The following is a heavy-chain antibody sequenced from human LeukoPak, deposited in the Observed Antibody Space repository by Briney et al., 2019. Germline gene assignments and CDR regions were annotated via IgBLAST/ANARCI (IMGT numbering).Heavy chain of an antibody. J-gene: IGHJ6*02. CDR3: ARLRASYYYYYGMDV. Sequence: SETLSLTCTVSGVSISSYYWSWLRQPPGKGLEWIGYIYYSGSTNYNPSLKSRVTISVDTSKNQFSLKLSSVTAADTAVYYCARLRASYYYYYGMDVWGQGTMVTVSS. CDR1: GVSISSYY. V-gene: IGHV4-59*08. CDR2: IYYSGST.